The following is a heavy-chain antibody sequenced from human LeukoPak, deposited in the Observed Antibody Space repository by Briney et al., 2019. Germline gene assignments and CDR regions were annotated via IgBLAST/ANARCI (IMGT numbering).Heavy chain of an antibody. Sequence: GGSLRLSCAASGFTFSSYWVSWVRQAPGKGLEWVANIKQDGSEKYYVDSVKGRFTISRDNAKNSLYLQMNSLRAEDTAVYYCAKTLYSSSWYGGSYFDYWGQGTLVTVSS. CDR2: IKQDGSEK. CDR3: AKTLYSSSWYGGSYFDY. V-gene: IGHV3-7*03. J-gene: IGHJ4*02. D-gene: IGHD6-13*01. CDR1: GFTFSSYW.